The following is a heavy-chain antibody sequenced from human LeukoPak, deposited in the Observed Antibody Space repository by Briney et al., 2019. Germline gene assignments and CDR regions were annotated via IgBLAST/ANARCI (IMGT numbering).Heavy chain of an antibody. Sequence: SQTLSLTCAVSGGSISSGAYSWSWIRQPPGKGLEWIGYIYYSGSTNYNPSIKSRVTIPVDTSKNQFSLKLSSVTAAGTAVYYCARDWSRHSEVYGSGRAGWFDPWGQGTLVTVSS. CDR3: ARDWSRHSEVYGSGRAGWFDP. CDR1: GGSISSGAYS. CDR2: IYYSGST. V-gene: IGHV4-61*08. D-gene: IGHD3-10*01. J-gene: IGHJ5*02.